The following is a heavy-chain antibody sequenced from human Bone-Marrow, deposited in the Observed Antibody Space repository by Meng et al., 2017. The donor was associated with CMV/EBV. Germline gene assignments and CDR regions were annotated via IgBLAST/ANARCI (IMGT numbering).Heavy chain of an antibody. J-gene: IGHJ4*02. CDR3: ARIYMVRGVIISPPGY. CDR1: GSISSNSYS. V-gene: IGHV4-39*07. Sequence: GSISSNSYSWGWIRQPPGKGLEWIGNIYYSGSTYYNPSLKSRVAISVDTSKNQFSLKLSSVTAADTAMYYCARIYMVRGVIISPPGYWGQGTLVTVSS. D-gene: IGHD3-10*01. CDR2: IYYSGST.